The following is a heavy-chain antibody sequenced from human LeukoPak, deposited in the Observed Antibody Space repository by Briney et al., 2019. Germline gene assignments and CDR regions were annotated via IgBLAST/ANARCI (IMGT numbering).Heavy chain of an antibody. D-gene: IGHD3-22*01. CDR2: IVVGSGNT. Sequence: SVKVSCKASGFTFTSSAAQWVRQARGQRLEWIGWIVVGSGNTNYAQKFQERVTITRDMSTSTAYMELSSLRSEDTAVYYCAAGYYDSSGPYDYWGQGTLVTVSS. CDR3: AAGYYDSSGPYDY. J-gene: IGHJ4*02. CDR1: GFTFTSSA. V-gene: IGHV1-58*01.